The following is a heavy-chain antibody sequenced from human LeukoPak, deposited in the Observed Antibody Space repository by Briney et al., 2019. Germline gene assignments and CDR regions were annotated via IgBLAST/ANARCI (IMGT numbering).Heavy chain of an antibody. CDR2: IYYSGST. CDR3: ARSLSSPRRDYYYYYMDV. V-gene: IGHV4-59*13. J-gene: IGHJ6*03. D-gene: IGHD6-6*01. Sequence: PSETLSLTCTVSGVSISSYYWSWIRKPPGKGLEWIGYIYYSGSTNYNPSLKSRVTISVDTSKNQFSLKLSSVTAADTAVYYCARSLSSPRRDYYYYYMDVWGKGTTVTVSS. CDR1: GVSISSYY.